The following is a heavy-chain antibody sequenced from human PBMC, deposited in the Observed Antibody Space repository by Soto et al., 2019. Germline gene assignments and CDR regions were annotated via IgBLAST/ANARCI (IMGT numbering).Heavy chain of an antibody. Sequence: PSETLSLTCTVSGVTLSSYCWCWIRQTPGKTLEWIGSIYFNGTANYNPSLKSRVTISLDMSNNQFSLKLRSLTATDTAIYYCARGKGTHKYWGRGTLVTVSS. V-gene: IGHV4-59*01. CDR3: ARGKGTHKY. CDR1: GVTLSSYC. D-gene: IGHD3-10*01. J-gene: IGHJ4*02. CDR2: IYFNGTA.